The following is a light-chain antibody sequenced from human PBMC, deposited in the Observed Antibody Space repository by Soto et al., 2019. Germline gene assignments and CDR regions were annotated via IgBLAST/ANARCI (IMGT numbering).Light chain of an antibody. V-gene: IGLV2-18*02. CDR3: SSYTSSSTLV. J-gene: IGLJ2*01. CDR1: SSDVGSYNR. Sequence: QSALTQPPSVSGSPGQSVTISCTGTSSDVGSYNRVPWYQQPPGTAPKLMIHEVSNRPSGVPDRFSGFKSGNTASLTISGLHAEDEADYYCSSYTSSSTLVFGGGTKLTVL. CDR2: EVS.